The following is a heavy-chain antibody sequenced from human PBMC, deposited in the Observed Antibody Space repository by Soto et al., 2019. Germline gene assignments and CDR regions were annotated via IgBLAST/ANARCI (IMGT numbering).Heavy chain of an antibody. D-gene: IGHD2-2*01. CDR3: ARSPRGVVVPAAIGFDY. J-gene: IGHJ4*02. Sequence: GASVKVSCKASGYTFTGYYMHWVRQAPGQGLEWMGWINPNSGGTNYAQKFQGRVTMTRDTSISTAYMELSRLRSDDTAVYYCARSPRGVVVPAAIGFDYWGQGTMVTVYS. CDR1: GYTFTGYY. CDR2: INPNSGGT. V-gene: IGHV1-2*02.